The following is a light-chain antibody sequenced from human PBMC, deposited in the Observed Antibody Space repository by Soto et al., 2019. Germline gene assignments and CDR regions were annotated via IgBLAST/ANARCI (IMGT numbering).Light chain of an antibody. J-gene: IGKJ1*01. V-gene: IGKV3-15*01. CDR3: QQYNNWPRT. Sequence: EIVMTQSPATLSVSPGERATLSCRASQSVSSNLAWYQQKPGQAPRLLIYRASTRATGFPARFSGSGSGTEFTLTISSLQSEDFAIYYCQQYNNWPRTLGQGTKVEIK. CDR2: RAS. CDR1: QSVSSN.